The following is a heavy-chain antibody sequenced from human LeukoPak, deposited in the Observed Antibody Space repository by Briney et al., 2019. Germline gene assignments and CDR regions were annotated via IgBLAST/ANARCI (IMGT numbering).Heavy chain of an antibody. V-gene: IGHV5-51*01. CDR2: IYPGDSDT. J-gene: IGHJ5*02. CDR3: ARLAAGNYYDSSGENWFDP. D-gene: IGHD3-22*01. CDR1: GYSFTSYW. Sequence: GESLKISCKGSGYSFTSYWIDWVRQMPGKGLEWMGIIYPGDSDTRYSPSFQGQVTISADKSISTAYLQWSSLKASDTAMYYCARLAAGNYYDSSGENWFDPWGQGTLVTVSS.